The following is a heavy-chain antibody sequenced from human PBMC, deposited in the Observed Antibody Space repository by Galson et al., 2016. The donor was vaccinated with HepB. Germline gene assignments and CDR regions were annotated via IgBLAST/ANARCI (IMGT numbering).Heavy chain of an antibody. CDR1: AGSISSGGYY. V-gene: IGHV4-31*03. CDR2: INHGGTT. J-gene: IGHJ3*02. CDR3: ARVSGNAFDI. Sequence: PLSLTCSVSAGSISSGGYYWSWIRQHPGKGLEWIGYINHGGTTYYNPSLSSRAAISVDTSKNQFSLEVSSVTAADTAVYYCARVSGNAFDIWGHGTMVTVSS.